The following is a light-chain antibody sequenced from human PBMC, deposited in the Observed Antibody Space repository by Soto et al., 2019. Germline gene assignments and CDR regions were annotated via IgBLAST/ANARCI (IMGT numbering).Light chain of an antibody. J-gene: IGLJ1*01. CDR1: SSDVGGYNY. Sequence: QSVLTQPPSASGSPGQSVTISCTGTSSDVGGYNYVSWYQQHPGKAPKLMIYEVSKRPSGVPDRFSGSKSGNTASLTVSWLQAEDEADYYCSSNAGNKNVFGTGTKVTVL. CDR2: EVS. CDR3: SSNAGNKNV. V-gene: IGLV2-8*01.